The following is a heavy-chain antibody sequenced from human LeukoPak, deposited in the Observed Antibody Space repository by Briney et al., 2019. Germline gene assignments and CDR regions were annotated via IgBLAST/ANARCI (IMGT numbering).Heavy chain of an antibody. CDR2: IYYSGST. Sequence: TSETLSLTCTVSGGSISSGDYYWSWIRQPPGKGLEWIGYIYYSGSTYYNPSLKSRVTTSVDTSKNQFSLKLSSVTAADTAVYYCARGVDSGDNNWFDPWGQGTLVTVSS. CDR1: GGSISSGDYY. CDR3: ARGVDSGDNNWFDP. V-gene: IGHV4-30-4*08. D-gene: IGHD1-26*01. J-gene: IGHJ5*02.